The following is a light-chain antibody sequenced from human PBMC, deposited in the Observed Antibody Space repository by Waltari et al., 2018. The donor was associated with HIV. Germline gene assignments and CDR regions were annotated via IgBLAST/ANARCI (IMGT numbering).Light chain of an antibody. V-gene: IGLV3-25*03. J-gene: IGLJ2*01. CDR2: KDS. CDR3: QSADSSGTYVL. Sequence: SYELTQPPSVSVSPGQTARITCSGDALPNQYAYWYQRKPGQAPVLVIYKDSERPSGIPELFSGSSSGTTVTLTISGVQAEDEADYYCQSADSSGTYVLFGGGTKLTVL. CDR1: ALPNQY.